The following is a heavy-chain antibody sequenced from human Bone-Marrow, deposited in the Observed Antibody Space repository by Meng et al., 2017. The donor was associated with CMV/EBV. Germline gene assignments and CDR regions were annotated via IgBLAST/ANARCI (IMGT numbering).Heavy chain of an antibody. J-gene: IGHJ6*02. Sequence: SVKVSCKASGGTFSSYAISWVRQAPGQGLEWMGGIIPIFGTANYAQKFQGRVTITTDESTSTAYMELRSLRSDDTAVYYCARVRYGDYYGMDVWGQGTTVTFSS. CDR3: ARVRYGDYYGMDV. CDR1: GGTFSSYA. V-gene: IGHV1-69*05. CDR2: IIPIFGTA. D-gene: IGHD4-17*01.